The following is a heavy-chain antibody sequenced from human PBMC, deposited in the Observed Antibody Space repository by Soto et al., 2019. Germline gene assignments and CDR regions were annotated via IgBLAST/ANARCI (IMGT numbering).Heavy chain of an antibody. CDR1: GYSLTSYW. J-gene: IGHJ4*02. CDR3: AAGLGVWGSYRRRESDY. V-gene: IGHV5-51*01. Sequence: RESLKISCKGSGYSLTSYWIGWVRQMPGKVLEWMGIIYPGDSDTRYSPSFQGQVTISADKSISAAYLQWSSLKASDTAMYYCAAGLGVWGSYRRRESDYWGQGTLVTVSS. CDR2: IYPGDSDT. D-gene: IGHD3-16*02.